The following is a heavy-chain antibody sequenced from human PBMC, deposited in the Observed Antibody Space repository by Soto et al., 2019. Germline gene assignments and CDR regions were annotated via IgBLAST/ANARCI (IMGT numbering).Heavy chain of an antibody. D-gene: IGHD6-13*01. CDR1: GYTFTSYD. CDR2: MNPNSGNT. Sequence: ASVKVSCKASGYTFTSYDINWVRQATGQGLEWMGWMNPNSGNTGYAQKFQGRVTMTRNTSISTAYMELSSLRSEDTAVYYCARVRGSSWYRSAYYYYYGMDVWGQGTTVTVS. V-gene: IGHV1-8*01. J-gene: IGHJ6*02. CDR3: ARVRGSSWYRSAYYYYYGMDV.